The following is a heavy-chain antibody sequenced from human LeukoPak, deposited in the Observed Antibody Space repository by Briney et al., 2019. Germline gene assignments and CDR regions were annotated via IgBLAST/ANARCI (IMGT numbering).Heavy chain of an antibody. CDR2: IYYTGST. CDR1: GGSITSSSYY. V-gene: IGHV4-39*07. J-gene: IGHJ5*02. CDR3: ASVRGYSSGWYASGFDP. D-gene: IGHD6-19*01. Sequence: SETLSLTCTVSGGSITSSSYYWGWIRQPPGKGPEWIGSIYYTGSTNYNPSLKSRVTISLDTSKNQFSLKLTSVTAADTAVYYCASVRGYSSGWYASGFDPWGQGTLVTVSS.